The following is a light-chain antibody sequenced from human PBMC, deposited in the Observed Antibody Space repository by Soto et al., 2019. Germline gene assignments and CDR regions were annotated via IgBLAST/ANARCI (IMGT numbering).Light chain of an antibody. J-gene: IGLJ1*01. Sequence: QAVVTQPPSASGTPGQRVTISCSGSSSNIGSNYVYWYQQLPGTAPKLLIYRNNQRPSGVPDRFSGSKSGTSASLAISGLRSEDEADYYCAAWDDSLSGFLFGTGTKVTVL. CDR2: RNN. CDR1: SSNIGSNY. V-gene: IGLV1-47*01. CDR3: AAWDDSLSGFL.